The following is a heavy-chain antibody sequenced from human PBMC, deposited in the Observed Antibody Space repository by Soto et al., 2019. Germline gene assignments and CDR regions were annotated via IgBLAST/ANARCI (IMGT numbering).Heavy chain of an antibody. Sequence: QVQLVQSGAEVKKPGSSVTVSCKASGGTFGNSAISWVRQAPGQGLEWMGGIILIFPTPDYAQKFQGRVTIPADESTSTAYMELTSLRSEDTAVYYCARDKDRQQLGGNYYYGIDVWGQGTTVTVSS. V-gene: IGHV1-69*12. CDR3: ARDKDRQQLGGNYYYGIDV. J-gene: IGHJ6*02. D-gene: IGHD3-3*02. CDR2: IILIFPTP. CDR1: GGTFGNSA.